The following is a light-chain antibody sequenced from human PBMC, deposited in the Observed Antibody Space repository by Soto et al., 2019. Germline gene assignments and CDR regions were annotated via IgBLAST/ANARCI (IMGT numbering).Light chain of an antibody. Sequence: DIQMTQSPSTLSATVGVRVTITCRASQSISSWLAWYQQKPGKAPNLLIYDASSLESGVPSRFSGSGSGTDFTLTISSLQPEDFATYYCQQRYSTPRTFGQGTKVDIK. CDR3: QQRYSTPRT. J-gene: IGKJ1*01. CDR1: QSISSW. CDR2: DAS. V-gene: IGKV1-39*01.